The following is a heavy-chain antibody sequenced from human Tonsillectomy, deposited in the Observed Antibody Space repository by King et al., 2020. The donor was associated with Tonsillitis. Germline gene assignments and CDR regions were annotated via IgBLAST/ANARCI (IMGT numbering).Heavy chain of an antibody. Sequence: VQLVESEGGLVQPGGSLRLSCAASGFTFSSYWMSWGRQAPGKGLEWVANIKQDGSVKYYVDSVKGRFTISIDNSKNSMYLEMNSLRGEETAVYYCARVGGWGWFDPWGQGTLVTVSS. CDR1: GFTFSSYW. CDR3: ARVGGWGWFDP. CDR2: IKQDGSVK. D-gene: IGHD3-16*01. J-gene: IGHJ5*02. V-gene: IGHV3-7*01.